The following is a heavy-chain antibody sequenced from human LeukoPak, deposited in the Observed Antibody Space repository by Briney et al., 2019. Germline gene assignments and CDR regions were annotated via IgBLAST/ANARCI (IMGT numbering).Heavy chain of an antibody. CDR1: GFTFSSYW. D-gene: IGHD3-10*01. V-gene: IGHV3-74*01. J-gene: IGHJ4*02. Sequence: GGSLRLSCAASGFTFSSYWMHWVRQAPGKGLVWVSRINSDGSSTSYADSVKGRFTISRDNAKNTLYLQMNSLRAEDTAVYYCARGSPSPRGDYWGQGTLVTVSS. CDR3: ARGSPSPRGDY. CDR2: INSDGSST.